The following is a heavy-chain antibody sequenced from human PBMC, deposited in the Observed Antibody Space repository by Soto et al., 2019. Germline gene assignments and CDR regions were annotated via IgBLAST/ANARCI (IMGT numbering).Heavy chain of an antibody. CDR1: GGSISSGDYY. Sequence: SETLSLTCTVSGGSISSGDYYWSWIRQPPGKGLEWIGYIYYSGSTYYNPSLKSRVTISGDTSKNQFSLKLSSVTAADTAVYYCARDEGYYGSGSYLGPTLHNWFDSWGQGTLVTVSS. V-gene: IGHV4-30-4*01. J-gene: IGHJ5*01. CDR2: IYYSGST. D-gene: IGHD3-10*01. CDR3: ARDEGYYGSGSYLGPTLHNWFDS.